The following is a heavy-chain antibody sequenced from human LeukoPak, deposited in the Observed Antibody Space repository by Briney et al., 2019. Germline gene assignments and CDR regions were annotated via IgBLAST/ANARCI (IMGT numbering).Heavy chain of an antibody. D-gene: IGHD5-18*01. CDR2: ISGSAGNT. Sequence: GRSLRLSCAASGFTFSSYAMNWVRQPPGKGLEWVSAISGSAGNTYFAESVKGRFTISRANSKNTLYLEMNSLRAEDTALYYCARGTGYSYGNAFDIWGQGTMVTVSP. CDR1: GFTFSSYA. V-gene: IGHV3-23*01. J-gene: IGHJ3*02. CDR3: ARGTGYSYGNAFDI.